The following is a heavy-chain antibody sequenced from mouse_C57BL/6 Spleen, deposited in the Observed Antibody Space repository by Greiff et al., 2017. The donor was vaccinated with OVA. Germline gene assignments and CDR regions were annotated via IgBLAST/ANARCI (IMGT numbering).Heavy chain of an antibody. CDR3: ARGYYGSSLYAMDY. D-gene: IGHD1-1*01. Sequence: VQLKESGPELVKPGDSVKISCKASGYSFTGYFMNWVMQSHGKSLEWIGRINPYNGDTFYNQKFKGKATLTVDKSSSTAHMELRSLTSEDSAVYYCARGYYGSSLYAMDYWGQGTSVTVSS. V-gene: IGHV1-20*01. J-gene: IGHJ4*01. CDR2: INPYNGDT. CDR1: GYSFTGYF.